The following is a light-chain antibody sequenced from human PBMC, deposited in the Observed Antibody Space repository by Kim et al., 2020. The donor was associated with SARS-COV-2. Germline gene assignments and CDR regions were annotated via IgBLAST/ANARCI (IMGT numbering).Light chain of an antibody. CDR2: DAS. V-gene: IGKV3-20*01. J-gene: IGKJ5*01. CDR3: QQYAGPPIT. Sequence: SPGERVTLSCRASPSVRSGYLAWYQQKPGQAPRLVMYDASTRATGIPDRFSGSGFGTDFTLTIRRLEPEDFAVYYCQQYAGPPITFGQGTRLEIK. CDR1: PSVRSGY.